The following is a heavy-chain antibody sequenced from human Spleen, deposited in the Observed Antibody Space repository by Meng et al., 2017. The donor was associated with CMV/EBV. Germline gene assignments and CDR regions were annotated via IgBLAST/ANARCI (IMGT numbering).Heavy chain of an antibody. CDR3: ARDGYCSSTSCFSWFDP. Sequence: ASVKVSCKASGYTFTSYGISWVRQAPGQGLEWMGWISAYNGNTNYAQKLQGRVTMTTDTSTSTAYMELRSLRSDDTAVYYCARDGYCSSTSCFSWFDPWGQGTLVTVSS. D-gene: IGHD2-2*03. CDR1: GYTFTSYG. V-gene: IGHV1-18*01. CDR2: ISAYNGNT. J-gene: IGHJ5*02.